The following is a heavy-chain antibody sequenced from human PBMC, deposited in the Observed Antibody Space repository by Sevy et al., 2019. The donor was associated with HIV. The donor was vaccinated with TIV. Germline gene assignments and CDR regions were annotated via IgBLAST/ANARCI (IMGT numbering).Heavy chain of an antibody. CDR2: TYYRSKWYN. CDR3: ARESRDGYNFNFDY. Sequence: TLSLTCAISGDTVSSNSATWNWIRQSPSRGLEWLGRTYYRSKWYNDYAVSVKSRITINPDTSKNQFSLQLNSVTPEDTAVYYCARESRDGYNFNFDYWGQGTLVTVSS. V-gene: IGHV6-1*01. CDR1: GDTVSSNSAT. D-gene: IGHD5-12*01. J-gene: IGHJ4*02.